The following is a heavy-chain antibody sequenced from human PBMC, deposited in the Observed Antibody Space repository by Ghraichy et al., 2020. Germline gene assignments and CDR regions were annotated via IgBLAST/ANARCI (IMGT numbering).Heavy chain of an antibody. CDR2: ISYDGSNR. CDR3: ARPGENYYYYGMDV. J-gene: IGHJ6*02. Sequence: SLNISCAASGFTFTTYAMHWVRQAPGKGLEWVAVISYDGSNRYYADSVKGRFTISRDNSKNTLYLQMNSLRAEDTAVYYCARPGENYYYYGMDVWGQGTTVTVSS. D-gene: IGHD4-17*01. V-gene: IGHV3-30*04. CDR1: GFTFTTYA.